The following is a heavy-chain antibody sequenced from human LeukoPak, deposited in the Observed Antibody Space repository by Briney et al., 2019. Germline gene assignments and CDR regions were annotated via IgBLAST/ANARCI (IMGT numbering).Heavy chain of an antibody. D-gene: IGHD6-19*01. CDR3: AKGTQWLVEGPLY. CDR2: IYYSGST. Sequence: SETLSLTCTVSGGSISSYYWSWIRQPPGKGLEWIGYIYYSGSTNYNPSLKSRVTISVDTSKNQFSLKLSSVTAADTALYYCAKGTQWLVEGPLYWGQGTLVTVSS. V-gene: IGHV4-59*01. J-gene: IGHJ4*02. CDR1: GGSISSYY.